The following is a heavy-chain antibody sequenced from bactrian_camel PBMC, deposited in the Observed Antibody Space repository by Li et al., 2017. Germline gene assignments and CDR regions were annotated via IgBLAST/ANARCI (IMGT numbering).Heavy chain of an antibody. V-gene: IGHV3S40*01. CDR1: GFTVSTYA. CDR2: INSRGVT. J-gene: IGHJ6*01. CDR3: AADLGGFISRCWGATNESDFAY. D-gene: IGHD5*01. Sequence: DVQLVESGGGLVQPGGTLRLSCTASGFTVSTYAMTWVRQAPGKGLEWVSSINSRGVTYYADSVKGRFTISLDKAKNTLFLEMNSLKPEDSGWYYCAADLGGFISRCWGATNESDFAYWGQGTQVTVS.